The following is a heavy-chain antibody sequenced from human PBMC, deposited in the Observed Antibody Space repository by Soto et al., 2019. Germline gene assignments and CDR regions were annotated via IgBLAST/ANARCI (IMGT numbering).Heavy chain of an antibody. CDR3: ARMSSGENDCSGTSCPVHYYYYYMDV. D-gene: IGHD2-2*01. J-gene: IGHJ6*03. V-gene: IGHV1-18*01. CDR2: ISAYNGNT. CDR1: GYTFTSYG. Sequence: GASVKVSCKASGYTFTSYGISWVRQAPGQGLEWMGWISAYNGNTNYAQKLQGRVTMTTDTSTSTAYMELRSLRSDDTAVYYCARMSSGENDCSGTSCPVHYYYYYMDVWGKGTTVTVSS.